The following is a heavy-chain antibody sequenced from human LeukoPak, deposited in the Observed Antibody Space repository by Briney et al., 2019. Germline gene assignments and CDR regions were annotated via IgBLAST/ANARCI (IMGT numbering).Heavy chain of an antibody. CDR1: GGSISSYY. J-gene: IGHJ4*02. CDR2: IYYSGGT. V-gene: IGHV4-59*01. Sequence: SETLSLTCTVSGGSISSYYWSWIRQPPGKGLEWIGYIYYSGGTNYNPSLKSRVTISVDTSKNQFSLKLSSVTAADTAVYYCARVRYDFWSGYYGAYEGSKEFDYWGQGTLVTVSS. D-gene: IGHD3-3*01. CDR3: ARVRYDFWSGYYGAYEGSKEFDY.